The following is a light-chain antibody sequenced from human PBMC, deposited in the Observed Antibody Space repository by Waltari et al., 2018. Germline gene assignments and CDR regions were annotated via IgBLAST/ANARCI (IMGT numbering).Light chain of an antibody. J-gene: IGKJ1*01. Sequence: DVVVTQSPLSLPVTHGQPASMSCRSSQSLLYRDGYTYLNWFHQRPGQSPRRLIYRVSSRDSGVPDRFSGSGSGADFTLNISRVEAEDVGVYYCMQGAHWPPTFGQGTNLDIK. CDR1: QSLLYRDGYTY. CDR3: MQGAHWPPT. V-gene: IGKV2-30*01. CDR2: RVS.